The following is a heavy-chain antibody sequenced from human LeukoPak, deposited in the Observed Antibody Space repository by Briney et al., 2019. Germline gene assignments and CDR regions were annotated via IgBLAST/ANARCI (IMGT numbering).Heavy chain of an antibody. CDR2: IYYSGST. J-gene: IGHJ5*02. V-gene: IGHV4-39*01. CDR1: GGSISSSSYY. CDR3: ARHWPIAAAGENWFDP. D-gene: IGHD6-13*01. Sequence: PSETLSLTCTVSGGSISSSSYYWGWIRHPPGKGLEWIGSIYYSGSTYYNPSLKSRVTISVDTSKNQFSLKLSSVTAADTAVYYCARHWPIAAAGENWFDPWGQGTLVTVSS.